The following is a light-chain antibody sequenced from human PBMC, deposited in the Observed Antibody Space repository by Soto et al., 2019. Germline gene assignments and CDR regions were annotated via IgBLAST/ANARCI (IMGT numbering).Light chain of an antibody. CDR3: QQSGTSPWT. CDR1: QSVSSIF. CDR2: GAS. V-gene: IGKV3-20*01. Sequence: EIVLTQSPGTLSLSPGERATLSCRASQSVSSIFLAWYQHKAGQAPRLLIYGASSRATGIPDRFSGSGSGTDFTLTISRLEPEDFAVYYCQQSGTSPWTFGQGTKVEIK. J-gene: IGKJ1*01.